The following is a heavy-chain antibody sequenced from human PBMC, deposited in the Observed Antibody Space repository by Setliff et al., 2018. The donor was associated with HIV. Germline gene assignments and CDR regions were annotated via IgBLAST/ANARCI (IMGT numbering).Heavy chain of an antibody. J-gene: IGHJ6*03. CDR1: AGSIRSSTSY. CDR3: ARIARWEVVAPSTCFYYYRDV. V-gene: IGHV4-61*05. CDR2: ISYSGST. D-gene: IGHD2-2*01. Sequence: ETLSLTCTVSAGSIRSSTSYWAWIRQPPGKGLDWIGYISYSGSTNYNPSLKSRVTISVDTSKNTFSLKLSSVTAADTAVYYCARIARWEVVAPSTCFYYYRDVGGKGTTVTVSS.